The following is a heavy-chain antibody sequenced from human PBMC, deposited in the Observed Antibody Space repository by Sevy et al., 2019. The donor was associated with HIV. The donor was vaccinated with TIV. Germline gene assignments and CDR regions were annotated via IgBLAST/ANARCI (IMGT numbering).Heavy chain of an antibody. Sequence: SETLSLTCTVSGGSISSYYWSWIRQPPGKGLEWIGYIYYSGSTNYNPSLKSRVTISVDTSKNQFSLKLSSVTAADTAVYYCARVWGRSWFDPWGQGTLVTVSS. CDR3: ARVWGRSWFDP. J-gene: IGHJ5*02. V-gene: IGHV4-59*01. D-gene: IGHD3-16*01. CDR2: IYYSGST. CDR1: GGSISSYY.